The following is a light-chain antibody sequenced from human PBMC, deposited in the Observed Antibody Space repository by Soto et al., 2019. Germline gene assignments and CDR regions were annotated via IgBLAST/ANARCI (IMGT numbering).Light chain of an antibody. CDR3: SSFTSSSTFV. Sequence: QSVLAQPASVSGSRGQSITISCTGTSSDVGRYNYVSWFQQHPGKVPKLIIYDVSNWPSGVSDRFSGSKSGNTASLTISGLHPEDEADYYCSSFTSSSTFVFGTWTKVT. CDR2: DVS. V-gene: IGLV2-14*03. CDR1: SSDVGRYNY. J-gene: IGLJ1*01.